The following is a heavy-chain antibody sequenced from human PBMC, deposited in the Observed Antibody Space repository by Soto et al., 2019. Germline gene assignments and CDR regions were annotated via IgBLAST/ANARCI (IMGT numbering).Heavy chain of an antibody. J-gene: IGHJ6*02. D-gene: IGHD6-19*01. Sequence: KPGGSQRLSCAASGFTFSSYSMNWVRQAPGKGLEWVSSISSSSSYIYYADSVKGRFTISRDNAKNSLYLQMNSLRAEDTAVYYCARFGCSGYKCSVYYYGMDVWGQGTTVTVSS. CDR2: ISSSSSYI. CDR1: GFTFSSYS. V-gene: IGHV3-21*01. CDR3: ARFGCSGYKCSVYYYGMDV.